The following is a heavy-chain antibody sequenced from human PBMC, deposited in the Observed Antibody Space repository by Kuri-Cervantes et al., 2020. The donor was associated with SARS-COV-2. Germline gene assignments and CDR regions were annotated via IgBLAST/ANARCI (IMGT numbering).Heavy chain of an antibody. CDR1: GFTFNSYG. CDR2: ISYDVTNK. J-gene: IGHJ4*02. D-gene: IGHD2-2*02. CDR3: ARGPRWANIVVVPAAIGGDY. Sequence: GGSLRLSCTASGFTFNSYGMDWVRQAPGKGLEWVAVISYDVTNKYYADSVKGRFTISRDNSKNTLYLQMNSLRAEDTAVYYCARGPRWANIVVVPAAIGGDYWGQGTLVTVSS. V-gene: IGHV3-30*03.